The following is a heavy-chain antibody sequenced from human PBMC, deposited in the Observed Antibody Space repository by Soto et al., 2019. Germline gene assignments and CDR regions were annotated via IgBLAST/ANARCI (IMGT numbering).Heavy chain of an antibody. V-gene: IGHV1-18*01. CDR3: AREGATAAKMFDY. J-gene: IGHJ4*02. D-gene: IGHD2-2*01. Sequence: ASVKVSCKASGYTFTSYGISWVRQAPGQGLEWMGGINPNGDTTYYAQKFLGRLTVTRDTSTSTVYMELSSLRSDDTAVYYCAREGATAAKMFDYWGQGTLVTVPQ. CDR2: INPNGDTT. CDR1: GYTFTSYG.